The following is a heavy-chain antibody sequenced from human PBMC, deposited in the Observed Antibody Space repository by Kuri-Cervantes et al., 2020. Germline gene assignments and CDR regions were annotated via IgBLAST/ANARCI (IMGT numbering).Heavy chain of an antibody. J-gene: IGHJ4*02. D-gene: IGHD2-15*01. CDR3: ARGPTKIYYFDY. Sequence: LSLTCAASGFTFSSYAMSWVRQAPGKGLEWVSAISGSGGSTYYADSVKGRFTISRDNSKNTLYLQMNSLRAEDTAVYYCARGPTKIYYFDYWGQGTLVTVSS. V-gene: IGHV3-23*01. CDR1: GFTFSSYA. CDR2: ISGSGGST.